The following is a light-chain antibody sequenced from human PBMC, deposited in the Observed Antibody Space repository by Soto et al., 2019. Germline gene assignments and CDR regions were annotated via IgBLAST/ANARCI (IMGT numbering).Light chain of an antibody. CDR1: QSVANSF. CDR2: RAS. Sequence: EIVMTQSPVTLSVSPGERATLSCRASQSVANSFLAWYQQQPGQAPRLLIYRASTRATGIPARFSGSGSGTDSTLTISRLAPEDFELFYCQQDGRSPLTFGGGTKV. J-gene: IGKJ4*01. V-gene: IGKV3-20*01. CDR3: QQDGRSPLT.